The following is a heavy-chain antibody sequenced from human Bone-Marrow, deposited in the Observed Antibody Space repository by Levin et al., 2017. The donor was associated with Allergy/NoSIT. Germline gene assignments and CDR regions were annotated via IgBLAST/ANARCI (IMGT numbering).Heavy chain of an antibody. J-gene: IGHJ6*02. CDR3: ARDYERRMDV. CDR1: GFTFSRYG. V-gene: IGHV3-33*01. Sequence: PGGSLRLSCAASGFTFSRYGLHWVRQAPGKGLEWVALIWYDGSKKYYADSVKGRSTISRDNSNNTLYLQLNSLRAEDTAVYYCARDYERRMDVWGQGTTVTVSS. CDR2: IWYDGSKK. D-gene: IGHD3-16*01.